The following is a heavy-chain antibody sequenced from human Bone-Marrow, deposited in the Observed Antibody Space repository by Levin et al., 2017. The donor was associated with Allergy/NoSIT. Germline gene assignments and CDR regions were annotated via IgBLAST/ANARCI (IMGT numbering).Heavy chain of an antibody. V-gene: IGHV3-74*01. J-gene: IGHJ4*02. CDR2: LNRDGSST. CDR3: ARDEGTDMVKRGFDC. Sequence: SCAASGFTFSSYWMHWVRQAPGKGLVWVSSLNRDGSSTYYAGSVKGRFTISRDNAKNTLYLQVNSLRAEDTAVYFCARDEGTDMVKRGFDCWGQGTLVTVSS. D-gene: IGHD5-18*01. CDR1: GFTFSSYW.